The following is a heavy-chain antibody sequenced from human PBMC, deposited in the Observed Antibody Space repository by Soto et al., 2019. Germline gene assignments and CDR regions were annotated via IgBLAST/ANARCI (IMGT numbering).Heavy chain of an antibody. J-gene: IGHJ5*02. CDR3: ARSPYNWFDP. Sequence: QITLKESGPTLVKPAETLTLTCTFSGFSLSTTSMGVGWIRQPPGKALEWLALIYWDSDTRYTPSLKSRLTITKDTSKNQVVLTMTNMDPVDTATYYCARSPYNWFDPWGQGILVTVSS. CDR2: IYWDSDT. CDR1: GFSLSTTSMG. V-gene: IGHV2-5*02. D-gene: IGHD3-16*01.